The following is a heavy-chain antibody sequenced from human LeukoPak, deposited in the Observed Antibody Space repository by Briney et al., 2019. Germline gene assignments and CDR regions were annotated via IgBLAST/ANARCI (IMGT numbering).Heavy chain of an antibody. D-gene: IGHD3-10*01. Sequence: PSETLSLTCAVYGGSFSGYYWSWIRQPPGKGLEGIGEINHSGSTNYNPSLKSRVTISVDTSKNQFSLKLSSVTAADTAVYYCARVGSYGSGSYYKTDAFDIWGQGTMVTVSS. CDR1: GGSFSGYY. J-gene: IGHJ3*02. CDR3: ARVGSYGSGSYYKTDAFDI. CDR2: INHSGST. V-gene: IGHV4-34*01.